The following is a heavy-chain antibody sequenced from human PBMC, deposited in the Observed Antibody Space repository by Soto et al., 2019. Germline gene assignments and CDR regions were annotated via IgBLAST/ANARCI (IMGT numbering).Heavy chain of an antibody. CDR2: IYYSGST. D-gene: IGHD3-10*01. CDR3: ARGRSDIDY. V-gene: IGHV4-59*01. CDR1: GGSISSYY. Sequence: SETLSLTCTVSGGSISSYYWSWIRQPPGKGLEWIGYIYYSGSTNYNPSLKSRVTISVDTSKNQFSLKLSSVTAADTAVYYCARGRSDIDYWVQGTLVTV. J-gene: IGHJ4*02.